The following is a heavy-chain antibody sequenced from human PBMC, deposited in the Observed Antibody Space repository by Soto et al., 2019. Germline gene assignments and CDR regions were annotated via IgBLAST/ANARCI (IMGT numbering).Heavy chain of an antibody. Sequence: GGSLRLSCTASGFAFRSHAMQWVRQAPGKGLEWVAVISSDGATKYVADSLKGRFTISRDNFESTMSLQMNNLRPEDTALYYCARSSVHIAAAGRLDLWGPGTLVTVS. D-gene: IGHD6-13*01. J-gene: IGHJ5*02. CDR1: GFAFRSHA. V-gene: IGHV3-30*14. CDR2: ISSDGATK. CDR3: ARSSVHIAAAGRLDL.